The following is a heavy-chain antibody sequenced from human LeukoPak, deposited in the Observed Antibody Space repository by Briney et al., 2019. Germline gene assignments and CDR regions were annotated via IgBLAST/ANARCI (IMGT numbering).Heavy chain of an antibody. CDR2: INVNSGGT. V-gene: IGHV1-2*02. J-gene: IGHJ5*02. CDR1: GYTFTGYY. Sequence: ASVKVSCKASGYTFTGYYMHWVRQAPGQGLEWMGWINVNSGGTNYAQKFQVRVTMTRDTSISTAYMELSRLRSDDTAVYYCARGPLILEGDWFDPWGQGTLVTVS. D-gene: IGHD3-3*01. CDR3: ARGPLILEGDWFDP.